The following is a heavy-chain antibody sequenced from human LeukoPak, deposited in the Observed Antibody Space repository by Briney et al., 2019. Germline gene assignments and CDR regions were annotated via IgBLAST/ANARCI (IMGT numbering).Heavy chain of an antibody. CDR3: ARADYCSSTSCYQGGMDV. V-gene: IGHV4-30-2*01. J-gene: IGHJ6*02. D-gene: IGHD2-2*01. CDR2: IYHSGST. CDR1: GGSISSGGYS. Sequence: SETPSHTCAVSGGSISSGGYSWSWIRQPPGKGLEWIGYIYHSGSTYYNPSLKSRVTISVDRSKNQFSLKLSSVTAADTAVYYCARADYCSSTSCYQGGMDVWGQGTTVTVSS.